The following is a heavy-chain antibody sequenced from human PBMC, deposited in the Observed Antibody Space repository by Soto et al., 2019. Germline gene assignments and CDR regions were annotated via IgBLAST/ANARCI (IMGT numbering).Heavy chain of an antibody. Sequence: QAQLMESGGGVVQPGRSLRLSCAASGFTFSDYAMHWVRQAPGKGLQWVALISHVGRNSFYSDSVKGRFTISRDNANNRLFLEMNSLTADDTAVYYCAKCHASGWESYLNAWGQGVQVSVSP. V-gene: IGHV3-30*18. CDR1: GFTFSDYA. CDR2: ISHVGRNS. CDR3: AKCHASGWESYLNA. D-gene: IGHD6-19*01. J-gene: IGHJ5*02.